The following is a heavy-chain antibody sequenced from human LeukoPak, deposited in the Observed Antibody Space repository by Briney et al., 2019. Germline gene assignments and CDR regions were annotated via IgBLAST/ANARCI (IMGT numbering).Heavy chain of an antibody. CDR3: ATHSNGWSVDY. V-gene: IGHV4-39*01. CDR1: GVSISSSSIYL. Sequence: SETLSLTCTVSGVSISSSSIYLWGWIRQPPEKGLEWIGSMYYSGSTYYNSSLKSRVTISVDTSKNQFSLKLSSVTAADTAVYYCATHSNGWSVDYWGQGTLITVSS. D-gene: IGHD6-19*01. J-gene: IGHJ4*02. CDR2: MYYSGST.